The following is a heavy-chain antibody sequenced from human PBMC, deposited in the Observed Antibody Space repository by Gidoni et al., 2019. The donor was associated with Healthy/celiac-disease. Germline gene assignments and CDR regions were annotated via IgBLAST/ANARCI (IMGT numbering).Heavy chain of an antibody. J-gene: IGHJ6*02. CDR2: ISGSGGST. CDR3: AKDAMVRGVILLGGMDV. V-gene: IGHV3-23*01. Sequence: EVQLLESGGGLVQPGGSLRLSCAASGFTFSSYAMSWVRQAPGKGLEWVSAISGSGGSTYYADSVKGRFTISRDNSKNTLYPQMNSLRAEDTAVYYCAKDAMVRGVILLGGMDVWGQGTTVTVSS. D-gene: IGHD3-10*01. CDR1: GFTFSSYA.